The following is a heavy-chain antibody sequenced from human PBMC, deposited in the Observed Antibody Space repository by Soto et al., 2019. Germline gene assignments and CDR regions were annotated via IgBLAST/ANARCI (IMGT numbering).Heavy chain of an antibody. V-gene: IGHV3-33*01. Sequence: QVQLVESGGGVVQPGRSLRLSCAASGFTFSSYGMHWVRQAPGKGLEWVAVIWYDGSNKYYADSVKGRFTISRDNSKNTLYRQMNSLRAEDTAVYYCARDLASAWVEMATIEEGGDYWGQGTLVTVSS. CDR3: ARDLASAWVEMATIEEGGDY. D-gene: IGHD5-12*01. CDR1: GFTFSSYG. CDR2: IWYDGSNK. J-gene: IGHJ4*02.